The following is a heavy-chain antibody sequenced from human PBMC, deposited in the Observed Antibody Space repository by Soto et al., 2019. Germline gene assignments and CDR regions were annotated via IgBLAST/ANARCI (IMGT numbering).Heavy chain of an antibody. CDR2: TYYRSRFFS. D-gene: IGHD3-22*01. CDR3: ARVGPWVPYYYDSSPYTFENWFDP. Sequence: SQTLSLTCAISGDSVSSYSAAWNWIRQSPSGGLEWLGRTYYRSRFFSDYAESVKSRIIINPDTSKNQFSLQLNSVTAADTAVYYCARVGPWVPYYYDSSPYTFENWFDPWGQGTLVTVS. V-gene: IGHV6-1*01. J-gene: IGHJ5*02. CDR1: GDSVSSYSAA.